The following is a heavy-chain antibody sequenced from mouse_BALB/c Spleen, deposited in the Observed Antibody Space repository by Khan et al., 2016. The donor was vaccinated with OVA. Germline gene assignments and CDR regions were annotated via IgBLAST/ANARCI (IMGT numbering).Heavy chain of an antibody. J-gene: IGHJ4*01. D-gene: IGHD2-1*01. CDR2: IWGDGST. CDR1: GFSLTNYG. V-gene: IGHV2-3*01. CDR3: AKWGNSYYAMDY. Sequence: QVQLKESGPGLVAPSQSLSITCTVSGFSLTNYGVSWVRQPPGKGLEWLGVIWGDGSTNYHSALKSRLSISKDNSTGQVFLKLHSLQTNDTATYYCAKWGNSYYAMDYWGKGTSVTVSS.